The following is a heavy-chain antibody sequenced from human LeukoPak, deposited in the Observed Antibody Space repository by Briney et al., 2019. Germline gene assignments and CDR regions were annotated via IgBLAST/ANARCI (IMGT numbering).Heavy chain of an antibody. D-gene: IGHD1-26*01. CDR2: IYYSGST. J-gene: IGHJ4*02. CDR3: ARVSSGSYYGVFDY. V-gene: IGHV4-59*01. Sequence: PSETLSLTCTVFGGSISSYYWSWIRQPPGKGLEWIGYIYYSGSTNYNPSLKSRVTISVDTSKNQFSLKLSSVTAADTAVYYCARVSSGSYYGVFDYWGQGTLVTVSS. CDR1: GGSISSYY.